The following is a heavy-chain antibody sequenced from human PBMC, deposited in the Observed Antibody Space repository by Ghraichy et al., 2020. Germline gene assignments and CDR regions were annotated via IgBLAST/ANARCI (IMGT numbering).Heavy chain of an antibody. Sequence: GSLNISCAASGFTFSDYYISWIRQAPGKGLEWVSYISSSGSTIYYADSVKGRFTISRDNAKNSLYLQMNSLRAEDTAVYYCARALEVHSSGWYYYGMDVWGQGTTVTVSS. CDR3: ARALEVHSSGWYYYGMDV. J-gene: IGHJ6*02. D-gene: IGHD6-19*01. CDR2: ISSSGSTI. V-gene: IGHV3-11*01. CDR1: GFTFSDYY.